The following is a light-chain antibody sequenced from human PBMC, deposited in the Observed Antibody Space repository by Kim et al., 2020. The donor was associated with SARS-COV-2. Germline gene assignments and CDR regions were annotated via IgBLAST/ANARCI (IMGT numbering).Light chain of an antibody. CDR1: NIGSKS. J-gene: IGLJ3*02. CDR3: QVWDSSSDRV. Sequence: VAPGKTARITCGGNNIGSKSVHWYQQKPGQAPVLVIYYDSDRPSGIPERFSGSNSRNTATLTISRVEAGDEADYYCQVWDSSSDRVFGGGTQLTVL. V-gene: IGLV3-21*04. CDR2: YDS.